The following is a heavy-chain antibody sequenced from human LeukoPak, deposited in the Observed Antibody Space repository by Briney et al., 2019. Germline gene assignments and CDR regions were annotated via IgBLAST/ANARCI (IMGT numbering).Heavy chain of an antibody. Sequence: QPGGSLSLSCAASGFTFSTYWMSWVGPAPGKGLEWVANIKQDGSEKYYVDSVKGRFTISRDNAKNSLYLQMNSLRAEDTAMYYCARDSAGNDYWVQGTLVTVSS. CDR2: IKQDGSEK. CDR1: GFTFSTYW. CDR3: ARDSAGNDY. D-gene: IGHD6-13*01. V-gene: IGHV3-7*01. J-gene: IGHJ4*02.